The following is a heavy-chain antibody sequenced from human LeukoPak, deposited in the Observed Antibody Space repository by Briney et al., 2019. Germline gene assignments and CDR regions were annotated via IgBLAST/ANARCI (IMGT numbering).Heavy chain of an antibody. Sequence: PGGSLRPSCAASGFTFSDYYMSWIRQAPGQGLEWISFISGSGTNTKYADSVKGRFTISRDNAKNSLYLQMNSLRAEDTAVYYCARDSAHIVVVPVVIPPGLDNWFDPWGQGTLVTVSS. CDR3: ARDSAHIVVVPVVIPPGLDNWFDP. J-gene: IGHJ5*02. CDR2: ISGSGTNT. V-gene: IGHV3-11*05. D-gene: IGHD2-2*01. CDR1: GFTFSDYY.